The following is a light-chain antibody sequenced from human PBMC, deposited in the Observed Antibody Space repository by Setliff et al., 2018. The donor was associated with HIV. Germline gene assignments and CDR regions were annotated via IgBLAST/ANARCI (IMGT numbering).Light chain of an antibody. J-gene: IGLJ2*01. CDR1: SSDVGANNY. Sequence: QSALTQPASVSGSPGQSITISCTGTSSDVGANNYVSWYQHHPGKAPKLMIYDVSNRPSGVSDRFSGSKSGNTASLTISGLQAEDEADYYCSSYISSITEVGGGTKVTVL. V-gene: IGLV2-14*03. CDR2: DVS. CDR3: SSYISSITE.